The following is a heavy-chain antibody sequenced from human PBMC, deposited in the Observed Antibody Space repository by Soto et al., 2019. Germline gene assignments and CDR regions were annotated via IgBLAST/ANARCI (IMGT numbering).Heavy chain of an antibody. V-gene: IGHV1-69*13. CDR3: ASLKGGYYYYGMDV. CDR2: IIPILGTA. CDR1: GGTFSSYA. D-gene: IGHD3-16*01. Sequence: SVKVSCKASGGTFSSYAISWVRQAPGQGLEWMGGIIPILGTANYAQKFQGRVTITADESTSTAYMELSSLRSEDTAVYYCASLKGGYYYYGMDVWGQGTTVTV. J-gene: IGHJ6*02.